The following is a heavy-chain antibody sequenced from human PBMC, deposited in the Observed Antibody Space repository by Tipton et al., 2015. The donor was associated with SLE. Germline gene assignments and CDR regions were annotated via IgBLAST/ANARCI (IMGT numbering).Heavy chain of an antibody. V-gene: IGHV4-39*07. CDR3: ARLLAYCGGDCYSV. CDR1: GGSISSSSYY. Sequence: TLSLTCTVSGGSISSSSYYWGWIRQPPGKGLEWIGSIYYSGSTYYNPSLKSRVTRSVDTSKNQFSLKLSSVTAADTAVYYCARLLAYCGGDCYSVWGQGTLVTVSS. D-gene: IGHD2-21*02. J-gene: IGHJ1*01. CDR2: IYYSGST.